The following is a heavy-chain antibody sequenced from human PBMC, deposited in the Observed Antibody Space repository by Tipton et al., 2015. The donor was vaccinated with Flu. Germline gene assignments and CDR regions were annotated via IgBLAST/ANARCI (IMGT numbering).Heavy chain of an antibody. CDR3: ARRDFSNYVSEPKNWFDI. CDR2: IHTSGTT. V-gene: IGHV4-61*02. J-gene: IGHJ5*02. Sequence: TLSLTCTVSGGSISDGNYFWNWIRQPAGQGLEWIGRIHTSGTTYYKPSLKSRVTISVDTSKNLFSLNVRSVTAADTAVYFCARRDFSNYVSEPKNWFDIWGQGTLVTVSS. D-gene: IGHD4-11*01. CDR1: GGSISDGNYF.